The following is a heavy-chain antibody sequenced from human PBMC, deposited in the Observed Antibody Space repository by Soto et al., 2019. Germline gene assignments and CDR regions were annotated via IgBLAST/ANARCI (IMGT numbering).Heavy chain of an antibody. CDR3: ARAYSPYGAFDI. J-gene: IGHJ3*02. CDR1: GFTFSSYA. V-gene: IGHV3-30-3*01. D-gene: IGHD5-18*01. CDR2: ISYDGSNK. Sequence: GGSLRLSCAASGFTFSSYAMHWVRQAPGKGLEWVAVISYDGSNKYYADSVKGRFTISRDNSKNTLYLQMNSLRAEDTAVYYCARAYSPYGAFDIWGQGTMVTVSS.